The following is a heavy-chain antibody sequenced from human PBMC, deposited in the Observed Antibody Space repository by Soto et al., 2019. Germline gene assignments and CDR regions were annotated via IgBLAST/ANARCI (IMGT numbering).Heavy chain of an antibody. CDR1: GFTFSSYA. Sequence: GGSLRLSCAASGFTFSSYAMSWVRQAPGKGLEWVSAISGSGGSTYYADSVKGRFTISRDNSKNTLYLQMNSLRAEDTAVYYCAKTRWAIWSGYWYYMDVWGKGTTVTVSS. CDR3: AKTRWAIWSGYWYYMDV. J-gene: IGHJ6*03. D-gene: IGHD3-3*01. CDR2: ISGSGGST. V-gene: IGHV3-23*01.